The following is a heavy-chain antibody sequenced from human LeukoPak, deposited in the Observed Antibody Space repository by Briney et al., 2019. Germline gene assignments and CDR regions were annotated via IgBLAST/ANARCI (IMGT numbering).Heavy chain of an antibody. CDR2: ISYDGSNK. Sequence: GRSLRLSCAASGFTFSSYAMHWVRQAPGKGLERVAVISYDGSNKYYADSVKGRFTISRDNSKNTLYLQMNSLRADDVAVYYCARPVVTAIMIAWYFDLWGRGTLVTVSS. CDR1: GFTFSSYA. J-gene: IGHJ2*01. CDR3: ARPVVTAIMIAWYFDL. V-gene: IGHV3-30-3*01. D-gene: IGHD2-21*02.